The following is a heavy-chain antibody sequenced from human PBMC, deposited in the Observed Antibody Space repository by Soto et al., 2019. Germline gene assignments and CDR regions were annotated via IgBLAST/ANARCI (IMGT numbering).Heavy chain of an antibody. CDR2: INWNGYSI. Sequence: EVQLVESGGGLVQPGRSLRLSCAASGFTFDDYAMYWVRQGPGKGLEWVSSINWNGYSIDYADSVKGRFTISRDNAKNSLYLQMNSLRIEDTALYYCARSPGSSSPGLFDYWGQGTLVTVSS. D-gene: IGHD6-6*01. CDR3: ARSPGSSSPGLFDY. CDR1: GFTFDDYA. V-gene: IGHV3-9*01. J-gene: IGHJ4*02.